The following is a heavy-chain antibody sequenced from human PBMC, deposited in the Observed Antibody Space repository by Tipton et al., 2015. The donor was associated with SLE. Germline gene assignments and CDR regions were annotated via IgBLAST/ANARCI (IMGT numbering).Heavy chain of an antibody. CDR1: GGSFSGYY. D-gene: IGHD5-18*01. J-gene: IGHJ4*02. CDR2: INHSGST. Sequence: TLSLTCAVYGGSFSGYYWSWIRQPPGKGLEWIGEINHSGSTNYNPSLKSRVTISVDTSKNQFSLKLSSVTAADTAVYYCARMEGVDTAMVLDYWGQGTLVTVSS. CDR3: ARMEGVDTAMVLDY. V-gene: IGHV4-34*01.